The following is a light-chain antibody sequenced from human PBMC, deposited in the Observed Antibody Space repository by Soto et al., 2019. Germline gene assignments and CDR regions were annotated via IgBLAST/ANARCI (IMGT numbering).Light chain of an antibody. CDR2: EVS. Sequence: QSVLTQPASVSGSPGQSIAISCTGTSSDVGGYNYVSWYQQHPGKAPKLIIHEVSDRPSGISDRFSGSKSGNTASLTISGLQADDEADYYCSSPTSYNTRVFGTGTKLTVL. CDR3: SSPTSYNTRV. J-gene: IGLJ1*01. CDR1: SSDVGGYNY. V-gene: IGLV2-14*01.